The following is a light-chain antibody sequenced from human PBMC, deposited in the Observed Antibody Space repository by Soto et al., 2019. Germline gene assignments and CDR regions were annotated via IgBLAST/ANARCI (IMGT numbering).Light chain of an antibody. CDR3: QQLNTYPIT. V-gene: IGKV1-17*02. CDR1: QDVVNY. CDR2: AAS. J-gene: IGKJ5*01. Sequence: DIDMSQAPSSLSASVGDRVTITCRAGQDVVNYLNWYQQKPGKAPRLLIYAASSLQSGVPSRFSGSGSGTTFTLTITDLQPEDVATYYCQQLNTYPITFGQGTRLAIK.